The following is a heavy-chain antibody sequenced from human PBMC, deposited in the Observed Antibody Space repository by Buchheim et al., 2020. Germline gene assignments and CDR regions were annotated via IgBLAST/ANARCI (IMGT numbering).Heavy chain of an antibody. CDR2: IWYDGSNK. V-gene: IGHV3-33*01. Sequence: QVQLVESGGGVVQPGRSLRLSCAASGFTFSSYGMHWVRQAPGKGLEWVAVIWYDGSNKYYEDSVKGRFTISRDNSKNTLYLQMNSLRAEDTAVYYCARDGDIVVVPAARFDYWGQGTL. D-gene: IGHD2-2*01. CDR3: ARDGDIVVVPAARFDY. CDR1: GFTFSSYG. J-gene: IGHJ4*02.